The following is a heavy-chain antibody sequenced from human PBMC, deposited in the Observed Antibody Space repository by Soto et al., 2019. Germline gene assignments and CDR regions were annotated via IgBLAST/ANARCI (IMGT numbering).Heavy chain of an antibody. J-gene: IGHJ4*02. CDR3: ARGGALSSSWYWGDGLDS. D-gene: IGHD6-13*01. Sequence: QVQLEQSGSEVKKSGSSVKVSCKASGYSFSSHAITWVRQAPGQGLEWMGGIIPVFGTPSYAQKFQDRVTISADKSTNTSYLELRSLRSEDTAVYYGARGGALSSSWYWGDGLDSWGQGTQVTVSS. CDR2: IIPVFGTP. V-gene: IGHV1-69*06. CDR1: GYSFSSHA.